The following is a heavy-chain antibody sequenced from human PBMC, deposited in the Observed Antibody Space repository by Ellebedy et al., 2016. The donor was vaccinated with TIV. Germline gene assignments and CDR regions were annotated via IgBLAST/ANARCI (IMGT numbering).Heavy chain of an antibody. Sequence: GESLKISCAASGSTFTNYAMSWVRQAPGKGLEWVSAISTSGGSTYYADSVKGRFTVSRDNPKNTLYLQMNSLTAEDTAVYYCVRGAGSYHFDYWGQGTLVT. V-gene: IGHV3-23*01. D-gene: IGHD1-26*01. CDR1: GSTFTNYA. CDR3: VRGAGSYHFDY. CDR2: ISTSGGST. J-gene: IGHJ4*02.